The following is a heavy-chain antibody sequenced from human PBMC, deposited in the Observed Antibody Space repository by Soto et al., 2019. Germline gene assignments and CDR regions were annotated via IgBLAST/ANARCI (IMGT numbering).Heavy chain of an antibody. CDR3: ARDFVAGTGNWFDP. CDR1: GGSISSYY. CDR2: IYYSGST. V-gene: IGHV4-59*01. D-gene: IGHD6-19*01. J-gene: IGHJ5*02. Sequence: SETLSLTCTVSGGSISSYYWSWIRQAPGKGLEWIGYIYYSGSTNYNPSLKSRVTISVDTSKNQFSLKLSSVTAADTAVYYCARDFVAGTGNWFDPWGQGTLVTVSS.